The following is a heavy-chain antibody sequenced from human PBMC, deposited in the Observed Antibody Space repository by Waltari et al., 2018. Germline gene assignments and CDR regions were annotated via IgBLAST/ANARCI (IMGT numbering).Heavy chain of an antibody. CDR1: GGSISSGGYY. D-gene: IGHD6-13*01. CDR3: ATTLWQQLVLGPYYYGMDV. Sequence: QVQLQESGPGLVKPSQTLSLTCTVSGGSISSGGYYWSWIRQHPGKGLEWIGYIYYSGSTYYNPSLKSRVTRSVDTSKDQFSLKLSSVTAADTAVYYCATTLWQQLVLGPYYYGMDVWGQGTTVTVSS. J-gene: IGHJ6*02. CDR2: IYYSGST. V-gene: IGHV4-31*03.